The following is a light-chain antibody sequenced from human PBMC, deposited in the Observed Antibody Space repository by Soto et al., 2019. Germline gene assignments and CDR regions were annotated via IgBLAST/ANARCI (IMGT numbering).Light chain of an antibody. V-gene: IGKV1-5*03. Sequence: DLQMTQSASTLSASVGDRVTITCGASQSISSWLAWYQQKPGKAPKLLIYKASSLESGVPSRFSGSGSGTEFTLTISSLQPDDFATYYCQHYNYYSPWTFGQGTKVDIK. CDR3: QHYNYYSPWT. CDR2: KAS. CDR1: QSISSW. J-gene: IGKJ1*01.